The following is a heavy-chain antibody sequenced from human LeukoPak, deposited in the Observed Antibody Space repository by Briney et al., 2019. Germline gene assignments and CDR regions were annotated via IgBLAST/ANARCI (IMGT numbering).Heavy chain of an antibody. Sequence: GRSLRLSCAASGFTFSSYGMHWVRQAPGKGLEWVAVIWYDGSNKYYADSVKGRFTISRDNSKNTLYLQMNSLRAEDTAVYYCARDRGLRLWAPNKYYYYGMDVWGQGTTVTVSS. CDR3: ARDRGLRLWAPNKYYYYGMDV. V-gene: IGHV3-33*01. D-gene: IGHD5-18*01. CDR2: IWYDGSNK. CDR1: GFTFSSYG. J-gene: IGHJ6*02.